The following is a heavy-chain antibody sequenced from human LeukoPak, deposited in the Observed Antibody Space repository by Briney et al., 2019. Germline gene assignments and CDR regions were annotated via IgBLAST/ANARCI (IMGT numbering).Heavy chain of an antibody. Sequence: PGGCLRLSWTASGFSFDNYAIEWVRPAPGEGLEWVAVISSKGSNKYYGEAVRGRFTRSSASSKNTCYLQLTHVRPGDTAIYSCARDGHYGSGAMGYFDNWGQGTLVTVSS. V-gene: IGHV3-30*04. CDR1: GFSFDNYA. D-gene: IGHD3-10*01. CDR3: ARDGHYGSGAMGYFDN. J-gene: IGHJ4*02. CDR2: ISSKGSNK.